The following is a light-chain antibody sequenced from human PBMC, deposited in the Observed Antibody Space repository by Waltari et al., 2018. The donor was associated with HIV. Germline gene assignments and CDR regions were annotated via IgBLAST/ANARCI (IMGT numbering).Light chain of an antibody. V-gene: IGLV2-23*02. CDR3: CSYAGSSTPV. J-gene: IGLJ2*01. Sequence: QSALTQPASVSGSPGQSITISCTGTSSDVGSYNLVSWYQQHPGKAPKLMIYEVSKRPSGVSNRFSGSKSSNTASLTISGLQAEDEADYYCCSYAGSSTPVFGGGTKLTVL. CDR1: SSDVGSYNL. CDR2: EVS.